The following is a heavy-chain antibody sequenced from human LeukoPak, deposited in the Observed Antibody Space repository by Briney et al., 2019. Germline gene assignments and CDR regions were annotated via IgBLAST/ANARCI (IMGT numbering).Heavy chain of an antibody. D-gene: IGHD3-10*01. V-gene: IGHV4-34*01. Sequence: PSETLSLTCAVYGGSFSGYYWSWIRQPLGKGLEWIGEINHSGSTNYNPSLKSRVTISVDTSKNQFSLKLSSVTAADTAVYYCARGRSVRGVDSFDYWGQGTLVTVSS. J-gene: IGHJ4*02. CDR3: ARGRSVRGVDSFDY. CDR2: INHSGST. CDR1: GGSFSGYY.